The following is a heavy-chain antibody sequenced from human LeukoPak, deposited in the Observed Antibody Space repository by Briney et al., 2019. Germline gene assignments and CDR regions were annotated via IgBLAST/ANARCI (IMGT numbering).Heavy chain of an antibody. CDR1: EFTFISYS. CDR2: ISSSSSYI. D-gene: IGHD5-18*01. Sequence: GGSRRLSGAALEFTFISYSMNWVRKAPGKGWNWVSSISSSSSYIHYADSVKGRFTISRDNAKNSLYLQMNSLRAEDTAVYYCARLRGYSYGYDYWGQGTLVTVSS. CDR3: ARLRGYSYGYDY. V-gene: IGHV3-21*01. J-gene: IGHJ4*02.